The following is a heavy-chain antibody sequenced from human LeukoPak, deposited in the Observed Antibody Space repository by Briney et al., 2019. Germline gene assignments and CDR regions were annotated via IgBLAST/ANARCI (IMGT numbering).Heavy chain of an antibody. J-gene: IGHJ3*02. CDR2: IYYSGIN. D-gene: IGHD2-2*01. V-gene: IGHV4-31*03. CDR1: GGSISSGGDY. CDR3: ARDRPSIVVVPAAIKADAFDI. Sequence: SQTLSLTCTVSGGSISSGGDYWSWIRQHPGQGLEWIGYIYYSGINYSNPSLNSRVTISVDTSKNQFSLKLSAVTAADTAVYYCARDRPSIVVVPAAIKADAFDICGQGTTVTVSS.